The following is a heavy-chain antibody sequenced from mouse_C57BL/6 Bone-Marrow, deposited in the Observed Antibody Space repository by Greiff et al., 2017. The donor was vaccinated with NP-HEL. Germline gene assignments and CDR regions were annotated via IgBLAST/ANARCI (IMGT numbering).Heavy chain of an antibody. CDR3: ARTGGNPFYFDV. J-gene: IGHJ1*03. D-gene: IGHD2-1*01. Sequence: QVQLQQSGPELVKPGASVKISCKASGYAFSSSWMNWVKQRPGQGLEWIGRIYPGDGDTNYNGKFKGKATLTADKSSSTAYMQLSSLTSEDSAVYISARTGGNPFYFDVWGTGTTVTVSS. CDR1: GYAFSSSW. CDR2: IYPGDGDT. V-gene: IGHV1-82*01.